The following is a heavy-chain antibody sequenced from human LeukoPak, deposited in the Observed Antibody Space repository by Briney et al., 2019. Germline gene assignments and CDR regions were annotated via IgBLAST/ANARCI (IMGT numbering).Heavy chain of an antibody. V-gene: IGHV1-18*01. D-gene: IGHD3-16*01. J-gene: IGHJ4*02. CDR2: ISAYNGNT. CDR3: ARTRGDQTPLAYLDY. CDR1: GYTFTSYG. Sequence: GASAKVSCKASGYTFTSYGISWVRQAPGQGLEWMGWISAYNGNTNYAQKFQGRFIMTRDTSISTAYMELNRLRSDDTAVYSCARTRGDQTPLAYLDYWGQGTLVTVSS.